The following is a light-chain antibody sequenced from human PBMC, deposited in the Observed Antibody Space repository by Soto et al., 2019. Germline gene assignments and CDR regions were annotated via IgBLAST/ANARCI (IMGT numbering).Light chain of an antibody. V-gene: IGKV2-30*01. J-gene: IGKJ4*01. CDR2: KVS. CDR1: QSLVYTDGDTY. CDR3: MQGTPLPLT. Sequence: DVVMTQSPLSLPVTLGQPASISCRSSQSLVYTDGDTYLSWFQQRPGQSPRRLIYKVSNRDSGVPDRFSGSGSGTDFTLKISRVEAEDVGVYYCMQGTPLPLTFGGGTKVEIK.